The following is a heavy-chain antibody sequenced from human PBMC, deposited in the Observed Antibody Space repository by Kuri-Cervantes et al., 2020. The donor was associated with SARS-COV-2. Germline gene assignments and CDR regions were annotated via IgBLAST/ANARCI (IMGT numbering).Heavy chain of an antibody. CDR3: ARGQLNSGYNPSGYYYYYYYMDV. V-gene: IGHV4-39*07. D-gene: IGHD5-12*01. CDR2: INHSGST. J-gene: IGHJ6*03. Sequence: SETLSLTCTASGGSISSSSYYWGWIRQPPGKGLEWIGEINHSGSTNYNPSLKSRVTMSVDTSKNQFSLKLSSVTAADTAVYYCARGQLNSGYNPSGYYYYYYYMDVWGKGTTVTVSS. CDR1: GGSISSSSYY.